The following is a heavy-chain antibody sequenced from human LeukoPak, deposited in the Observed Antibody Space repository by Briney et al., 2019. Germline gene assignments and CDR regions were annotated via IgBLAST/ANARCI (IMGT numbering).Heavy chain of an antibody. CDR2: MRQDGSEK. D-gene: IGHD3-16*01. V-gene: IGHV3-7*01. J-gene: IGHJ4*02. CDR1: GFTFSSHI. Sequence: PGGSLRLPCAASGFTFSSHIISWVRQAPGKGLEWVANMRQDGSEKFYADSVKGRFTISRDNAKKSVFLQMNSLRAEDTAVYYCAREGEAFDYWGQGTLVTVSS. CDR3: AREGEAFDY.